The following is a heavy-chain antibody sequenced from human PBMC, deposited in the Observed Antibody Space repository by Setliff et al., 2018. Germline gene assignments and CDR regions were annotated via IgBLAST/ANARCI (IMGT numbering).Heavy chain of an antibody. V-gene: IGHV5-51*01. Sequence: GESLKISCKGSGYSFTDYWIAWVRQTPGKGLEWMGTIYPGNVETRYSPSFQGQVTISTDTSINTAFLQWNNLKASDTAVYYCARRGERFFNWFDPWGQGTLVTVSS. J-gene: IGHJ5*02. CDR1: GYSFTDYW. CDR2: IYPGNVET. CDR3: ARRGERFFNWFDP. D-gene: IGHD2-21*01.